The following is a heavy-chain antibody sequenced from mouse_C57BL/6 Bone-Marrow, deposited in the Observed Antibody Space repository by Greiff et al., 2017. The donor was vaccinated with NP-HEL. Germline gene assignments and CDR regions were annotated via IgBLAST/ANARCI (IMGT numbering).Heavy chain of an antibody. V-gene: IGHV1-64*01. Sequence: VKLQQPGAELVKPGASVKLSCKASGYTFTSYWMHWVKQRPGQGLEWIGMIHPNSGSTNYNEKFKSKATLTVDKSSSTAYMQLSSPTSEDSAVYYCARILLLSYWGQGTTLTVSS. CDR1: GYTFTSYW. D-gene: IGHD1-1*01. J-gene: IGHJ2*01. CDR3: ARILLLSY. CDR2: IHPNSGST.